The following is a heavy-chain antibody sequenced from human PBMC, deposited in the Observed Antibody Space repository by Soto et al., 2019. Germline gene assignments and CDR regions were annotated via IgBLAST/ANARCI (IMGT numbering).Heavy chain of an antibody. CDR3: ARAAGWNYADYYYYYGMDV. V-gene: IGHV3-33*01. CDR2: IWYDGSNK. CDR1: GFTFSSYG. D-gene: IGHD1-7*01. Sequence: GGSLRFSCAASGFTFSSYGMHWVRQAPGKGLEWGAVIWYDGSNKYYADSVKGRFTISRDNSRNTLYLQMNSLRAEDTAVYYCARAAGWNYADYYYYYGMDVWGHGTTVTVSS. J-gene: IGHJ6*02.